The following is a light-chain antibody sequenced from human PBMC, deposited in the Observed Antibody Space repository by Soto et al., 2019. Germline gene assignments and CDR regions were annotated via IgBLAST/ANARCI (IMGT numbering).Light chain of an antibody. CDR3: QQSYRLPLT. CDR2: SAS. CDR1: QRISTF. Sequence: DIQMTQSPSSLSAFVGDSVTITCHASQRISTFLNWYHQKPGKAPKLLIYSASYLQSGVPSNFSGSGSRTDSTLSIVTLQPEDFGTYYCQQSYRLPLTFGGGTKVEI. J-gene: IGKJ4*01. V-gene: IGKV1-39*01.